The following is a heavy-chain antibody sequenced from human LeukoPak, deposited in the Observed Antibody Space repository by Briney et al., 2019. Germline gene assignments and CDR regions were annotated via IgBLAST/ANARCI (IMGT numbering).Heavy chain of an antibody. Sequence: PSEILSLTCAVYGGSFSGYYWSWIRQPPGKGLEWIGEINHSGSTKYNPSLKSRVSISVDTSKNQFSLKLSSVTAADTAVYYCARGVAIAPQTFDYWGQGTLVTVSS. V-gene: IGHV4-34*01. CDR2: INHSGST. CDR1: GGSFSGYY. J-gene: IGHJ4*02. CDR3: ARGVAIAPQTFDY. D-gene: IGHD2-21*01.